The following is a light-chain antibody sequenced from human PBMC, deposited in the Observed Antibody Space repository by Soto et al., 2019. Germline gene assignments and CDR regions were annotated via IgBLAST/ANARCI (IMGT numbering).Light chain of an antibody. CDR1: QSVYSRY. J-gene: IGKJ4*01. V-gene: IGKV3-20*01. Sequence: EIVLTQSPGTLSLSPGERATLSCRASQSVYSRYLAWYQQKPGHAPRLLIYGASSRLTGIPERFSGSGSGTDFTLTISRLEPEDVAVYYCQQYGNSPRSFGGGTKVDIK. CDR2: GAS. CDR3: QQYGNSPRS.